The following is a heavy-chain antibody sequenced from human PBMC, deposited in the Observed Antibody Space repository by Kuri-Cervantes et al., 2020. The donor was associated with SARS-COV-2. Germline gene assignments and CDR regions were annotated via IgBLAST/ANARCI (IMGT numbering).Heavy chain of an antibody. CDR2: IYYSGSN. D-gene: IGHD3-22*01. J-gene: IGHJ4*02. V-gene: IGHV4-59*01. Sequence: SCSFSDCSISSYYWGWIRQPPGKGLEGVGDIYYSGSNNYNPYLKRPVTISVDKSKNQFSLKLSSVNASDTAVYFCARVCYDNSGYYEVRYFDYWGQGTLVTVSS. CDR1: DCSISSYY. CDR3: ARVCYDNSGYYEVRYFDY.